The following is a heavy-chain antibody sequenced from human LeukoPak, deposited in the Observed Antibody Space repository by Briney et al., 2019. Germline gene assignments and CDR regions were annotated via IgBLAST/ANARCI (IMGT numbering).Heavy chain of an antibody. D-gene: IGHD5-18*01. Sequence: SETLPLTCTVSGGSIGSHYWSWIRQPPGKGLEWIGYIYYSGSTNYNPSLKSRVTISVDTSKNQFSLKLSSVTAADTAVYYCARGVDTSYYYYMDVWGKGTTVTVSS. CDR1: GGSIGSHY. V-gene: IGHV4-59*11. CDR3: ARGVDTSYYYYMDV. J-gene: IGHJ6*03. CDR2: IYYSGST.